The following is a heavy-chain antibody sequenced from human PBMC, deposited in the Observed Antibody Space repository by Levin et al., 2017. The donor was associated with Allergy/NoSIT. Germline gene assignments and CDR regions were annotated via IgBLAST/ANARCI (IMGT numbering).Heavy chain of an antibody. J-gene: IGHJ6*02. Sequence: LSLTCAASGFSFSSYGMHWVRQAPGKGLEWVAYISFNGGNTFYADSVKGRFTISRDNSLNTPDLVMSSLRRDDTALYYCAKDVQSVEGMDVWGPGTTVTVSS. V-gene: IGHV3-30*18. CDR2: ISFNGGNT. CDR3: AKDVQSVEGMDV. CDR1: GFSFSSYG. D-gene: IGHD6-19*01.